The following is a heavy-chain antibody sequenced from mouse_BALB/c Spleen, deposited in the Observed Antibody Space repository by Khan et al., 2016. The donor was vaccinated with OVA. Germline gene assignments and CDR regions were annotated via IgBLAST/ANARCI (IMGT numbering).Heavy chain of an antibody. CDR1: GYTFINYW. CDR2: INPSTGYT. V-gene: IGHV1-7*01. CDR3: ARRGLRWDFDY. J-gene: IGHJ2*01. Sequence: QVQLKQSGAELAKPGASVKMSCKASGYTFINYWILWVKQRPGQGLEWIGYINPSTGYTEYNQNFKDKATLTADKSSSPAYMQLSSLTSEDSAVYSGARRGLRWDFDYWGQGTTLTVSS. D-gene: IGHD1-1*01.